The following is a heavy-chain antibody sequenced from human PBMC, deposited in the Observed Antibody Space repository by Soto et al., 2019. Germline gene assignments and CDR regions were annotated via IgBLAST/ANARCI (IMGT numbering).Heavy chain of an antibody. CDR2: IYYSGST. Sequence: PSETLSLTCTVSGGSISSYYWSWIRQPPGKGLEWIGYIYYSGSTDYNPSLKSRVTISVDTSKNQFSLKLSSVTAADTAVYYCARQRGGSSIAARTFDDWGQGTLVTVSS. CDR3: ARQRGGSSIAARTFDD. J-gene: IGHJ4*02. D-gene: IGHD6-6*01. V-gene: IGHV4-59*08. CDR1: GGSISSYY.